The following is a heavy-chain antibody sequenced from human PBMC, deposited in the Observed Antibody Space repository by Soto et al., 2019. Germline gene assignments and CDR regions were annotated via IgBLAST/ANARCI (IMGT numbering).Heavy chain of an antibody. CDR1: GGSFSGYY. J-gene: IGHJ6*02. D-gene: IGHD3-9*01. CDR2: INHSGST. Sequence: SETLSLTCAVYGGSFSGYYWSWIRQPPGKGLEWIGEINHSGSTNYNPSLKSRVTISVDTSKNQFSLKLSSVTAADTAVYYCARGSPRYFDWSADYYYYGMDVWGQGTTVTVS. V-gene: IGHV4-34*01. CDR3: ARGSPRYFDWSADYYYYGMDV.